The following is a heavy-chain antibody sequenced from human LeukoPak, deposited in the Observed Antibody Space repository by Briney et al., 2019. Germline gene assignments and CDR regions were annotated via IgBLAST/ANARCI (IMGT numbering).Heavy chain of an antibody. CDR1: GGSISSGGYY. CDR3: ARWDDYDFWSGYSTNGNYYYGMDV. V-gene: IGHV4-31*03. CDR2: IYYSGST. D-gene: IGHD3-3*01. J-gene: IGHJ6*02. Sequence: SQTLSLTCTVSGGSISSGGYYWSWIRQHPGKGLEWIGYIYYSGSTYYNPSLKSRVTISVDTSKNQFSLKLSSVTAADTAVYYCARWDDYDFWSGYSTNGNYYYGMDVWGQGTTVTVSS.